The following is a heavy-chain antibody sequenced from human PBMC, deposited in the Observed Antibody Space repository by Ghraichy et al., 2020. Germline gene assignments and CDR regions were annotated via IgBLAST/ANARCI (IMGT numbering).Heavy chain of an antibody. J-gene: IGHJ3*02. V-gene: IGHV4-39*01. D-gene: IGHD3-16*01. CDR3: ASHSPGGDAFDI. CDR2: IYYSGST. Sequence: ESLNISCTVSGGSISSSSYYWGWIRQPPGKGLEWIGSIYYSGSTYYNPSLKSRVTISVDTSKNQFSLKLSSVTAADTAVYYCASHSPGGDAFDIWGQGTMVTVSS. CDR1: GGSISSSSYY.